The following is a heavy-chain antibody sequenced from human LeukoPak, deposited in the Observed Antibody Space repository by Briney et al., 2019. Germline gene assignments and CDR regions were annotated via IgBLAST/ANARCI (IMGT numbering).Heavy chain of an antibody. J-gene: IGHJ5*02. Sequence: QPGGSLRLSCAASGFTFTSYAMSWVRQAPGKGLEWVSAISGSGGSTYYADSVKGRFTISRDNSKNTLYLQMNTLRAEDTAVYYCAQRQGPTSGSYDYFDPWGQGTLVTVSS. CDR3: AQRQGPTSGSYDYFDP. CDR2: ISGSGGST. CDR1: GFTFTSYA. V-gene: IGHV3-23*01. D-gene: IGHD1-26*01.